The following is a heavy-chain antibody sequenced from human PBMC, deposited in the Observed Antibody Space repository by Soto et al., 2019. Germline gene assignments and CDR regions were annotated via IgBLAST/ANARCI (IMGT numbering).Heavy chain of an antibody. V-gene: IGHV1-46*01. J-gene: IGHJ3*01. Sequence: QAQLLQSGAEMKKPGASVKVSCKASGYTFINYFIHWVRQAPGQGLEWIGIVHPSRGTADYAQKFKGRVTLTTDMPTRTVYMDLSNLRSEDTAVYYCARPLIGNTVDLWGQGTTVIVSS. D-gene: IGHD1-7*01. CDR3: ARPLIGNTVDL. CDR2: VHPSRGTA. CDR1: GYTFINYF.